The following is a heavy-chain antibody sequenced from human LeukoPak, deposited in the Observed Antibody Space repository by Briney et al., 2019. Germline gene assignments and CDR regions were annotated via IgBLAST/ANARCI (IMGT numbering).Heavy chain of an antibody. J-gene: IGHJ4*02. V-gene: IGHV1-2*02. CDR2: INPISGGT. CDR3: ARSDKLGYPDY. D-gene: IGHD7-27*01. Sequence: ASVKVSCKASGYTFTGYYMHWVRQAPGQGLEWMGWINPISGGTDYAQKFQGRVTMTRDTSISTAYMELSSLRSDDTAVYYCARSDKLGYPDYWGQGTLVTVSS. CDR1: GYTFTGYY.